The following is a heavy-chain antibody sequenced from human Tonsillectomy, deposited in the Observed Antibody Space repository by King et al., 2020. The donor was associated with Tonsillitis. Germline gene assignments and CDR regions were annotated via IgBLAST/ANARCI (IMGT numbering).Heavy chain of an antibody. D-gene: IGHD2-15*01. CDR1: GGSISSRSYY. CDR3: ARLGSGGSCDY. CDR2: SYYSGST. Sequence: QLQESGPGLVKPSETLSLTCTVSGGSISSRSYYCGWIRQPPGKGLEWIGSSYYSGSTYYHPSLKSRVTISVDTSKNKFSLKLSSVTAADTAVYYCARLGSGGSCDYWGQGTLVTVSS. J-gene: IGHJ4*02. V-gene: IGHV4-39*01.